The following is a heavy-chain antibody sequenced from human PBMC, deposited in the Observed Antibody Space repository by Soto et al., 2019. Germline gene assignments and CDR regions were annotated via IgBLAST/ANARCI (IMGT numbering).Heavy chain of an antibody. CDR2: IRSKAYGGTT. CDR1: GFTFGDYA. CDR3: TRDLNGAAPTGFDP. J-gene: IGHJ5*02. D-gene: IGHD6-25*01. V-gene: IGHV3-49*03. Sequence: GGSLRLSCTASGFTFGDYAMSWFRQAPGKGLEWVGFIRSKAYGGTTEYAASVKGRFTISRDDSKSIAYLQMNSLKTEGTAVYYCTRDLNGAAPTGFDPWGQGTLVTVSS.